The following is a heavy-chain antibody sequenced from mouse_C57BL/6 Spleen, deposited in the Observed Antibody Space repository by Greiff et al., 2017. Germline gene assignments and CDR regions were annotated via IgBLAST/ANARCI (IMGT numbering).Heavy chain of an antibody. CDR1: GYSITSGYY. Sequence: EVQLVESGPGLVKPSQSLSLTCSVTGYSITSGYYWNWIRQFPGNKLEWMGYISYDGSNNYNPSLKIRISITRDTSKNQFFLKLNSVTTEDTATYYCARALPNFYFDYWGQGTTLTVSS. J-gene: IGHJ2*01. V-gene: IGHV3-6*01. CDR3: ARALPNFYFDY. D-gene: IGHD2-10*01. CDR2: ISYDGSN.